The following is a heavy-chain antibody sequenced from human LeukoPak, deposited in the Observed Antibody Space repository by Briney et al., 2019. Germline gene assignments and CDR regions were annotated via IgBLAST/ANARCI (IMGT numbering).Heavy chain of an antibody. D-gene: IGHD5-18*01. CDR2: IGSSSSYI. CDR3: AASTKHTAMVDY. J-gene: IGHJ4*02. V-gene: IGHV3-21*01. Sequence: GGSLRLSCAASGFTFSSYSMNWVRQAPGKGLEWVSSIGSSSSYIYYADSVKGRFTISRDNAKNSLHLQMNSLRAEDTAVYYCAASTKHTAMVDYWGQGTLVTVSS. CDR1: GFTFSSYS.